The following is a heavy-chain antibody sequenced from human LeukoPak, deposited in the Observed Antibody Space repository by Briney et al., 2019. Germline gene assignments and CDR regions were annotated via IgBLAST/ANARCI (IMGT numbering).Heavy chain of an antibody. J-gene: IGHJ4*02. V-gene: IGHV4-31*03. Sequence: SETLSLTCTVSGGSISSGGYYWSWIRQHPGKGLEWIGYIYYSGSTYYNPSLKSRVTISVDTSKNQFSLKLSSVTAADTAVYYCARDFVEGDSSGCYSHGYDYWGQGTLVTVSS. CDR1: GGSISSGGYY. D-gene: IGHD3-22*01. CDR2: IYYSGST. CDR3: ARDFVEGDSSGCYSHGYDY.